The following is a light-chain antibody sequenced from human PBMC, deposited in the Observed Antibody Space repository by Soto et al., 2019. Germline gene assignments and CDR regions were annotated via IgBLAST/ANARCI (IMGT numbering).Light chain of an antibody. J-gene: IGKJ3*01. Sequence: DIVMTQSPDSLAVSLGERATINCKASQSVLNSSNNKKYLAWYQHNPRQPPKLLIYWASTRESGVPDRFSGSGSETDFTPTISGPRAEDMADYYCQQYYSTPCPFGPGTKVDI. CDR3: QQYYSTPCP. V-gene: IGKV4-1*01. CDR2: WAS. CDR1: QSVLNSSNNKKY.